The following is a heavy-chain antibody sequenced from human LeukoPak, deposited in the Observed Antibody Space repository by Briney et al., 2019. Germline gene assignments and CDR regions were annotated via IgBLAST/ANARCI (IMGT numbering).Heavy chain of an antibody. Sequence: GGSLRLSCAASGFTFSSYAMSWVRQAPGKGLEWVSAISGSGGSTYYADSVKGRFTISRDNSKNTLYLQMNSLRAEDTTVYYCAKGPYYDILTGGNWFDPWGQGTLVTVSS. D-gene: IGHD3-9*01. CDR1: GFTFSSYA. V-gene: IGHV3-23*01. J-gene: IGHJ5*02. CDR3: AKGPYYDILTGGNWFDP. CDR2: ISGSGGST.